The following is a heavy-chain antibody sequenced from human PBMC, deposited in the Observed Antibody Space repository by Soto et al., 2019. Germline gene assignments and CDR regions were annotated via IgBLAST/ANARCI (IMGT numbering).Heavy chain of an antibody. Sequence: EVQLVESGGGLVKPGGSLSLSCAASGFTFSNAWMNWFRQAPGKGLEWVGRIEGKTDGGTTDYAAPVIGTITNSNGDSKTMLYVQKNRVKPEHTDVYYCTTPTVTPPYYHYYGLDVWGQGTTVTVSS. CDR3: TTPTVTPPYYHYYGLDV. CDR2: IEGKTDGGTT. CDR1: GFTFSNAW. J-gene: IGHJ6*02. V-gene: IGHV3-15*07. D-gene: IGHD4-17*01.